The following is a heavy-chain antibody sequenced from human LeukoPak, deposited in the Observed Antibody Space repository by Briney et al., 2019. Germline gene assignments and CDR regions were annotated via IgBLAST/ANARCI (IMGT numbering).Heavy chain of an antibody. J-gene: IGHJ4*02. Sequence: GASVKVSCKASGYTFTSYYMHWVRQAPGQGLEWMGIINPSGGSTSYAQKFQGRVTMTRDMSTSTVYMELSSLRSEDTAVYYCARDSAYYGDIEYYFDYWGQGTLVTVSP. CDR1: GYTFTSYY. V-gene: IGHV1-46*01. D-gene: IGHD4-17*01. CDR3: ARDSAYYGDIEYYFDY. CDR2: INPSGGST.